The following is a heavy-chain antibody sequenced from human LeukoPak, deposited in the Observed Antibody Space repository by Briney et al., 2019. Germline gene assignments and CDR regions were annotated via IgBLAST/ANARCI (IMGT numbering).Heavy chain of an antibody. V-gene: IGHV4-38-2*02. CDR2: IYHSGST. D-gene: IGHD6-13*01. J-gene: IGHJ6*03. CDR1: GYSISSGYY. CDR3: ARDPYSSSWYPYYYYYMDV. Sequence: PSEALSLTCTVSGYSISSGYYWGWIRQPPGKGLEWIGSIYHSGSTYYNPSLKSRVTISVDTSKNQFSLKLSSVTAADTAVYYCARDPYSSSWYPYYYYYMDVWGKGTTVTVSS.